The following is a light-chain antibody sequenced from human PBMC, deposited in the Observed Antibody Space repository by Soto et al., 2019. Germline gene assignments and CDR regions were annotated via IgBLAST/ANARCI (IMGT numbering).Light chain of an antibody. V-gene: IGKV1-5*01. CDR2: DAS. CDR1: QSIKTW. J-gene: IGKJ1*01. CDR3: QQYESYSWT. Sequence: DIQMTQPPSALSASVGDRVTITCRASQSIKTWLAWYQRKPGRAPSLLIYDASSLQSGVPSRFSGSGSGTEFTLTISSLQPDDSATYYCQQYESYSWTFGQGTKVDIK.